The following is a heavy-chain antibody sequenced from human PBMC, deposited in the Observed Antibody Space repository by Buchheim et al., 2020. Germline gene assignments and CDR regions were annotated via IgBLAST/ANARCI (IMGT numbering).Heavy chain of an antibody. Sequence: QVQLVESGGGVVQPGRSLRLSCAASGFTFSSYGMHWVRQAPGKGLEWVAVISYDGSNKYYADSVKGRFTISRDNSKNTLYLQMNSLRAEDTAVYYCAKDLYYYDSSECLDYWGQGTL. V-gene: IGHV3-30*18. CDR3: AKDLYYYDSSECLDY. CDR1: GFTFSSYG. D-gene: IGHD3-22*01. CDR2: ISYDGSNK. J-gene: IGHJ4*02.